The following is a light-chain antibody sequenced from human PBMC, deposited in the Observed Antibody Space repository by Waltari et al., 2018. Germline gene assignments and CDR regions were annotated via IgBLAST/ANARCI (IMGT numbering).Light chain of an antibody. CDR3: AAWDDRLNGLYV. CDR2: GNK. CDR1: SSNIGTNT. Sequence: QSVLTQPPSVSGTPGQRVTISCSGSSSNIGTNTVDWYQHLPGSAPKLLIYGNKQWPSGVPDRVSGSKAGTSDTMAISGIQSEDEADYYCAAWDDRLNGLYVFGAGTKVTVL. J-gene: IGLJ1*01. V-gene: IGLV1-44*01.